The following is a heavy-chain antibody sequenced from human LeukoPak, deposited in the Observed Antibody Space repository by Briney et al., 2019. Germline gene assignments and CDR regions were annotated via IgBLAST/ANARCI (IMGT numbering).Heavy chain of an antibody. Sequence: PGGSLRLSCAASGVTFSSYWMHWVRQAPGKGLVWVSRINSDGSSTSDADSVKGRFTISRDNAKNTLYLQMNNLRAEDTAVYYCSSGNSHAFDIWGQGTMVTVSS. CDR2: INSDGSST. D-gene: IGHD4-23*01. CDR1: GVTFSSYW. V-gene: IGHV3-74*01. J-gene: IGHJ3*02. CDR3: SSGNSHAFDI.